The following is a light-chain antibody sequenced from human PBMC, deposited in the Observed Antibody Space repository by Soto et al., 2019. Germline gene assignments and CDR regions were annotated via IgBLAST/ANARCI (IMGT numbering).Light chain of an antibody. J-gene: IGKJ1*01. V-gene: IGKV1-39*01. Sequence: DIQMTQSPSSLSVSVGDRVTITCRASQTITSYLNWYQQKPGKAPKLLVYAASTLLSGVPARFSGGGSGTDFTLIIDSLQPEDFATYYCQQSYSSPWTFGQGTKVEVK. CDR3: QQSYSSPWT. CDR2: AAS. CDR1: QTITSY.